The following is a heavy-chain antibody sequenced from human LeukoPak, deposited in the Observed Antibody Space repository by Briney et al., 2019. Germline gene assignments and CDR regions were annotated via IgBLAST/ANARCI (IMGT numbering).Heavy chain of an antibody. V-gene: IGHV1-2*02. CDR1: GYTFTGYY. J-gene: IGHJ4*02. D-gene: IGHD3-22*01. Sequence: ASVKVSCKASGYTFTGYYMHWVRQAPGQGLEWMGWINPNSGGTNYAQKFQGRVTMTRDTSISTAYMELSRLRSDDTAVYYCAKDHYYDSSGYYYFDYWGQGTLVTVSS. CDR3: AKDHYYDSSGYYYFDY. CDR2: INPNSGGT.